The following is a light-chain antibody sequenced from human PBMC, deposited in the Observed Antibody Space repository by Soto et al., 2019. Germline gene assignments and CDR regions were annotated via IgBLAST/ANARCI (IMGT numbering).Light chain of an antibody. CDR3: QQYNIWPWT. V-gene: IGKV3-15*01. Sequence: MVMKQCPAVVSVCPGERATLSCRASQSVSSNLAWYQQKPGQAPRLLIYGASTRATGIPARFSGSGSGTEFTLTISSLQSEDFAVYYCQQYNIWPWTFGQGTKVDIK. J-gene: IGKJ1*01. CDR1: QSVSSN. CDR2: GAS.